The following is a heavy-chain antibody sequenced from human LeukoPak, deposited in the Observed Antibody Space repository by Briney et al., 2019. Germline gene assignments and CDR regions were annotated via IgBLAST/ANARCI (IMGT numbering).Heavy chain of an antibody. CDR3: GRGVTTYDF. CDR1: GFTFNTYS. Sequence: GGSLRLSCAASGFTFNTYSMNWVRQAPGKGLEWVSSITSGGSIYYTDSVRGRFTISRDNSKDTVYLQMNSLRDEDTALYYCGRGVTTYDFWGQGTLVTVSS. J-gene: IGHJ4*02. CDR2: ITSGGSI. D-gene: IGHD1-1*01. V-gene: IGHV3-21*04.